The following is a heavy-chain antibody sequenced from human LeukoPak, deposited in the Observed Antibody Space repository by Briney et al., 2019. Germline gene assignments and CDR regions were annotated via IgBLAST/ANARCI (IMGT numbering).Heavy chain of an antibody. CDR2: IYYSGST. CDR3: ARDLTHYCTNGVCRDY. J-gene: IGHJ4*02. D-gene: IGHD2-8*01. CDR1: GGSISSYY. Sequence: SETLSLTCTVAGGSISSYYWSWIRQPPGKGLEWIGYIYYSGSTNYNPSLKSRVTISVDTSNNQFSLKLSSVTAADTAVYYCARDLTHYCTNGVCRDYWGQGTLVTVSS. V-gene: IGHV4-59*01.